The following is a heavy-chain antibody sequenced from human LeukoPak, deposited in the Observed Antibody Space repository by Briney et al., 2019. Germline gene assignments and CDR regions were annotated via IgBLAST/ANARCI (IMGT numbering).Heavy chain of an antibody. D-gene: IGHD2-15*01. V-gene: IGHV1-46*01. CDR2: INLSGGAT. Sequence: ASVKVSCNASGYTFTTYYMHWLRQAPGQGLEWMGIINLSGGATTYAQKFQGRVTMTRDMSTSTVYMELSSLRSADTAVYYCAREGYCSGASCHSGAHFQHWGQGTLVTVSS. CDR3: AREGYCSGASCHSGAHFQH. J-gene: IGHJ1*01. CDR1: GYTFTTYY.